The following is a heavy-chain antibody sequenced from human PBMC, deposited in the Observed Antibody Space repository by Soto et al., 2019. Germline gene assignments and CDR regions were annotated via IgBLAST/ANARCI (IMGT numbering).Heavy chain of an antibody. CDR1: GGSISSSSYY. V-gene: IGHV4-39*01. J-gene: IGHJ4*02. CDR2: IYYSGST. CDR3: ARQAMITFGGVIVSYGGPFDY. Sequence: SETLSLTCTVSGGSISSSSYYWGWIRQPPGKGLEWIGCIYYSGSTYYNPSLKSRVTISVDTSKNQFSLKLSSVTAADTAVYYCARQAMITFGGVIVSYGGPFDYWGQGTLVTVS. D-gene: IGHD3-16*02.